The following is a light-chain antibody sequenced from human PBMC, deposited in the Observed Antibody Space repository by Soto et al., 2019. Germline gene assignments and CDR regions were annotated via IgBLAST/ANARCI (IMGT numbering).Light chain of an antibody. Sequence: DIQMTQSPSTLSASVGDRVTITCRASQSISTWLAWYQQKPGRAPELLIYDVSSLQSGVPSRFSGSGSGTEFTLTISSLQPDDFATYYCQQYISYSYTFGQGTKLEIK. CDR3: QQYISYSYT. V-gene: IGKV1-5*01. CDR1: QSISTW. CDR2: DVS. J-gene: IGKJ2*01.